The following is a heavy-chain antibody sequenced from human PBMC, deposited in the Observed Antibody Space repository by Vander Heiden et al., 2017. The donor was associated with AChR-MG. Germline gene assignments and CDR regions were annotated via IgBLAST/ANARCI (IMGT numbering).Heavy chain of an antibody. D-gene: IGHD1-20*01. CDR1: GFTFSRYG. J-gene: IGHJ4*02. CDR3: AKDQGPYRYPRGYFDY. CDR2: ISYDGSNK. Sequence: QVQLVESGGGVVQPGRSLRLSCAASGFTFSRYGMHWVRQAPGKGLEWVAVISYDGSNKYYADSVKGRFTISRDNSKNTLYLQMNSLRAEDTAVYYCAKDQGPYRYPRGYFDYWGQGTLVTVSS. V-gene: IGHV3-30*18.